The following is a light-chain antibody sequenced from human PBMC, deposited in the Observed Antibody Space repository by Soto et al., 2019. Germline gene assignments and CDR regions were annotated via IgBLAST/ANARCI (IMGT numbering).Light chain of an antibody. CDR1: QPVVSTY. Sequence: EIVLTQSPATLPLSPGERATLSCGASQPVVSTYLAWYQQKPGLAPRLLLYNAFTRATGIPDRFSGSGSGTEFTLTISSLQSEDFAVYYCQQYNNWPVFGQGTKVDIK. CDR3: QQYNNWPV. V-gene: IGKV3D-20*01. J-gene: IGKJ1*01. CDR2: NAF.